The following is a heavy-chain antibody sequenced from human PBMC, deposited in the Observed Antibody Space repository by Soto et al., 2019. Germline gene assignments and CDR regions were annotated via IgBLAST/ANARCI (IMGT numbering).Heavy chain of an antibody. V-gene: IGHV1-69*01. CDR3: ARTTRGLVATNWFAP. J-gene: IGHJ5*02. Sequence: QVQLVQSGAEVKKPGSSVKVSCKASGGTFSSYAISWVRQAPGQGLEWMGGIIPIFGTANYAQKFQGRVTIPADEPTRTAYMELSSRRSEDTAVYYCARTTRGLVATNWFAPWGQGTLVTVSS. D-gene: IGHD5-12*01. CDR1: GGTFSSYA. CDR2: IIPIFGTA.